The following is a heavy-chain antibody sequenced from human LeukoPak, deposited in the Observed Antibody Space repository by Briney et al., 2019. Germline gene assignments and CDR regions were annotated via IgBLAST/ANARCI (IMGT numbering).Heavy chain of an antibody. Sequence: SSVKVSCKTSGGTFNNSAISWVRQAPGQGLEWLGGIMPLFGTAGYAQKFQGRVTITKDESTRTVYLELTSLASDDTAVYYCARDVHGDYGSGWFDPWGQGTLVSVSS. CDR2: IMPLFGTA. CDR1: GGTFNNSA. D-gene: IGHD4-17*01. J-gene: IGHJ5*02. V-gene: IGHV1-69*05. CDR3: ARDVHGDYGSGWFDP.